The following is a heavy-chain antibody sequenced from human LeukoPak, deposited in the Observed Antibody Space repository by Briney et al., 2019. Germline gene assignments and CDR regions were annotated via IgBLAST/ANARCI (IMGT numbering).Heavy chain of an antibody. Sequence: GGPLRLSCAASGFTFSSYWMSWVRQAPGKGLEGVANIKYDGSEKDYVDSVEGRFTISRDNAKNALYLQMNSLRAEDTALYYCARDIEPAGLFFDYWGQGTLVTVSS. CDR3: ARDIEPAGLFFDY. V-gene: IGHV3-7*01. CDR1: GFTFSSYW. D-gene: IGHD6-13*01. CDR2: IKYDGSEK. J-gene: IGHJ4*02.